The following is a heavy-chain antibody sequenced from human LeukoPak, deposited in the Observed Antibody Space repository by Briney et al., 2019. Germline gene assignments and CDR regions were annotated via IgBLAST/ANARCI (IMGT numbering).Heavy chain of an antibody. CDR2: IYHSGSA. CDR3: ARGNSSSWPLDY. V-gene: IGHV4-30-2*01. D-gene: IGHD6-13*01. J-gene: IGHJ4*02. Sequence: SQTLSLTCDVSGGSISSGGYSWSWIRQPPGKGLEWIGYIYHSGSAYYNPSLKSRITISVDRSKNQFSLKLTSVTAADTAVYYCARGNSSSWPLDYWGQGTLVTVSS. CDR1: GGSISSGGYS.